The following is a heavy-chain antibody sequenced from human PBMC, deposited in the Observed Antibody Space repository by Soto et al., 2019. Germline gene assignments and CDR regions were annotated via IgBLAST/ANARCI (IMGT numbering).Heavy chain of an antibody. J-gene: IGHJ6*02. D-gene: IGHD3-10*01. CDR1: GGSFSGYY. CDR3: ARGVRQQRGGYYYYYYGMDV. Sequence: SETLSLTCDVYGGSFSGYYWSWIRQPPGKGLEWIGEINHSGSTNYNPSLKSRVTISVDTSKNQFSLKLSSVTAADTAVYYCARGVRQQRGGYYYYYYGMDVWGQGTTVTVSS. V-gene: IGHV4-34*01. CDR2: INHSGST.